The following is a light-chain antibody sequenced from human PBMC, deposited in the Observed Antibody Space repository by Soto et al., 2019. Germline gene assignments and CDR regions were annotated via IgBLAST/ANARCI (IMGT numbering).Light chain of an antibody. V-gene: IGKV3-15*01. CDR3: QQYNNWPRT. Sequence: MVMTQSPATLSVSPGERATLSCRASQTIYNNLAWYQQRPGQAPRLLIYGASARATGIPARFSGSGSGTEFTLTNSSLQSEDFAVYYCQQYNNWPRTCGQGTKLDIK. CDR1: QTIYNN. CDR2: GAS. J-gene: IGKJ1*01.